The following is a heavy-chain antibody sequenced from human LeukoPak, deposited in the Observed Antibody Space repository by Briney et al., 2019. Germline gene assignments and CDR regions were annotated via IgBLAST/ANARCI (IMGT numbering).Heavy chain of an antibody. V-gene: IGHV3-33*01. CDR2: IWYDGSNK. D-gene: IGHD3-9*01. CDR3: ARDNGYDILTGYGYYFDY. Sequence: PGGSLRLSCAASGFTFSSYGMHWVRQAPGKGLEWVAVIWYDGSNKYYADSVKGRFTISRDNSKNTLYLQMNSLRAEDTAVYYCARDNGYDILTGYGYYFDYWGQGTLVTVSS. J-gene: IGHJ4*02. CDR1: GFTFSSYG.